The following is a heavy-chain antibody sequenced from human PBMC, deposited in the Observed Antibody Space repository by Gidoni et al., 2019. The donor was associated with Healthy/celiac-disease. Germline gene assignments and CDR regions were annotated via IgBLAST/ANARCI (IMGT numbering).Heavy chain of an antibody. D-gene: IGHD2-15*01. CDR2: IYTSGST. CDR1: GGSISSGSYY. V-gene: IGHV4-61*02. Sequence: QVQLQESGPGLVKPSQTLSLTCTVPGGSISSGSYYWRWIRQPAGKGQEWIGRIYTSGSTNYNPALKSRVTISVDTSKNQFSLKLSSVTAADTAVYYCAREPDVYCSGGSCYGQLDYWGQGTLVTVSS. J-gene: IGHJ4*02. CDR3: AREPDVYCSGGSCYGQLDY.